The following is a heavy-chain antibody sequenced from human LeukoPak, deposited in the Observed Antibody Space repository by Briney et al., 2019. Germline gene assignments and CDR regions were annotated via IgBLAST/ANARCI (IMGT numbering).Heavy chain of an antibody. V-gene: IGHV3-73*01. CDR1: GFTFSDSA. Sequence: GGSLRLSCAASGFTFSDSAIHWVRQASGKGLECVGHMRDKGYGDETAYAASMKGRFTLSRDDSKNTAYLQMNSLKTEDTALYYCTTPNEGNWFDPWGQGTLVTVSS. J-gene: IGHJ5*02. CDR2: MRDKGYGDET. CDR3: TTPNEGNWFDP. D-gene: IGHD2-8*01.